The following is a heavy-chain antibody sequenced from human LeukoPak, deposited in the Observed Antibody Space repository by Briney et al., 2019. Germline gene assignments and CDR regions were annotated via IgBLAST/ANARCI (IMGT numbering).Heavy chain of an antibody. CDR2: INPDSGVT. CDR3: ARAKEKSIAARYFDY. D-gene: IGHD6-6*01. Sequence: GASVKVSCKASGYTFTDYYMHWVRQAPGQGLEWIGRINPDSGVTNSAQKFQGRVTVTRDTSISTTYMELSSLRSDDTAVYYCARAKEKSIAARYFDYWGQGTLVTVSS. V-gene: IGHV1-2*06. J-gene: IGHJ4*02. CDR1: GYTFTDYY.